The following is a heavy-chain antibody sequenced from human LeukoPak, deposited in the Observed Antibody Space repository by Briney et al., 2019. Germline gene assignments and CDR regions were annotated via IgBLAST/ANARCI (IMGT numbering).Heavy chain of an antibody. D-gene: IGHD6-6*01. V-gene: IGHV3-21*01. CDR2: ISSSSSYI. CDR3: ARGIEYSSSSDY. CDR1: GFTFSRHG. J-gene: IGHJ4*02. Sequence: GGSLRLSCAPSGFTFSRHGMHWVRQAPGKGLEWVSSISSSSSYIYYADSVKGRFTISRDNAKNSLYLQMNSLRAEDTAVYYCARGIEYSSSSDYWGQGTLVTVSS.